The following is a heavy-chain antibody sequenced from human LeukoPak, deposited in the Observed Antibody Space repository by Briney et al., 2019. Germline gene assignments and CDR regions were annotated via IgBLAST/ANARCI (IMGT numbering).Heavy chain of an antibody. CDR1: GGTFSSYP. J-gene: IGHJ4*02. V-gene: IGHV1-69*04. Sequence: SVKVSCKTSGGTFSSYPITWVRQAPGQGLEWMGRIIPIFGVGSYAQKFQGRVTIIADKSTSTAYMELTSLRSEDTAVYYCARGGTTGTRRLDYWGQGTLVTVSS. D-gene: IGHD1-1*01. CDR3: ARGGTTGTRRLDY. CDR2: IIPIFGVG.